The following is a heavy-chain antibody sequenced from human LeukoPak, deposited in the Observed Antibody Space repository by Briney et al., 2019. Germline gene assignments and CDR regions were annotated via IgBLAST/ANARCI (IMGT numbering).Heavy chain of an antibody. Sequence: GGSLRLSCAASGFTFSNYWMHWVRQAPGKGLLWVSRIDSDGSSTSYADSVKGRFTISRDNAKNTLYLQMNSLRAEDTAVYYCAKAVAAAGTGGYLWGQGTLVTVSS. J-gene: IGHJ4*02. CDR2: IDSDGSST. CDR1: GFTFSNYW. D-gene: IGHD6-13*01. CDR3: AKAVAAAGTGGYL. V-gene: IGHV3-74*01.